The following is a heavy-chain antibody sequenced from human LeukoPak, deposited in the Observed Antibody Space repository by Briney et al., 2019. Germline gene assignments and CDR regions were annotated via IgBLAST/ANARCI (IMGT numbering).Heavy chain of an antibody. J-gene: IGHJ4*02. CDR1: GFTVSSNY. Sequence: GGSLRLSCAASGFTVSSNYMSWDRQAPGKGLEWVSVIYDGGSTYYADSVKGRFTISSDNSKNTLYLQMNSLTAGDTAVYYCARTHPTRYFDYWGQGTLVTVSS. V-gene: IGHV3-53*01. CDR3: ARTHPTRYFDY. CDR2: IYDGGST. D-gene: IGHD2-2*01.